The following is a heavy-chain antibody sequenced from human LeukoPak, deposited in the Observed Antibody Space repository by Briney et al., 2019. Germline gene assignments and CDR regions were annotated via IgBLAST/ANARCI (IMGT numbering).Heavy chain of an antibody. CDR2: INPNSGGT. CDR3: ARDGEIQPFDP. Sequence: ASVKVSCKASGYTFTGYYMHWVRQAPGQGLEWMGWINPNSGGTNYGQKFQGRVTMTRDTSISTAYMELSRLRSDDTAVYYCARDGEIQPFDPWGQGTLVTVSS. CDR1: GYTFTGYY. J-gene: IGHJ5*02. V-gene: IGHV1-2*02. D-gene: IGHD5-18*01.